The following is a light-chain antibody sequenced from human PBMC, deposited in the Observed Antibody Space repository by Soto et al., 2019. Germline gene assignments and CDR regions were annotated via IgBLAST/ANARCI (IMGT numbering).Light chain of an antibody. CDR1: QSISRW. CDR2: KSY. V-gene: IGKV1-5*03. Sequence: IQMTQSPSTLSASVGDSLTITCRASQSISRWLAWYQQKPGKAAKLLIYKSYTFESGVPSSFSRIGSGTAVNTTTPTLQGDHSATYSCQHCCGSWVFSQGTKVEV. J-gene: IGKJ1*01. CDR3: QHCCGSWV.